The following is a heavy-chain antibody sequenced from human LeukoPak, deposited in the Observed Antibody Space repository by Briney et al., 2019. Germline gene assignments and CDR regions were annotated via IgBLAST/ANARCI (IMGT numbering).Heavy chain of an antibody. V-gene: IGHV4-34*01. Sequence: SETLSLTCAVYGGSFSGYYWSWIRQPPGKGLEWIGEINHSGSTNYNPSLKSRVTISVDTSKNQFSLKLSSVTAADTAVYYCARRRLVTMVRGIWFDPWGQGTLVTVSS. J-gene: IGHJ5*02. CDR3: ARRRLVTMVRGIWFDP. D-gene: IGHD3-10*01. CDR1: GGSFSGYY. CDR2: INHSGST.